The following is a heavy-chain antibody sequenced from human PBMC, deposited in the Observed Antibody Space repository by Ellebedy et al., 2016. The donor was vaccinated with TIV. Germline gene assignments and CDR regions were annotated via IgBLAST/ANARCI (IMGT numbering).Heavy chain of an antibody. V-gene: IGHV3-74*01. Sequence: GESLKISCTASGFTFSSHWMHWVRQAPGKGLVWVSRISSDGSYTSYADSVKGRFTISRDNAKNTLYLQLSSLRAEDTAVYYCAKDPTLDSSDYYGDYFDFWGQGSLVTVSS. D-gene: IGHD3-22*01. CDR3: AKDPTLDSSDYYGDYFDF. J-gene: IGHJ4*02. CDR1: GFTFSSHW. CDR2: ISSDGSYT.